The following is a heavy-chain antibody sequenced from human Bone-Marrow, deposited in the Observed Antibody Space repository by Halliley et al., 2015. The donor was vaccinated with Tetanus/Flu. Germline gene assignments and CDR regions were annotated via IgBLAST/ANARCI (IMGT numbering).Heavy chain of an antibody. V-gene: IGHV6-1*01. J-gene: IGHJ6*02. D-gene: IGHD6-19*01. CDR2: YYRSKWYN. CDR3: ARDRGGWYTTYFHGTDV. Sequence: YYRSKWYNDYAVSVKSRITINPDTSKNQFSLQLSSVTPEDTAVYYCARDRGGWYTTYFHGTDVWGRGTTVTVS.